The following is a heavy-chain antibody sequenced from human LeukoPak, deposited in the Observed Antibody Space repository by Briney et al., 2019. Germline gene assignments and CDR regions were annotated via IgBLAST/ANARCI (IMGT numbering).Heavy chain of an antibody. CDR1: GGSISSNC. J-gene: IGHJ4*02. Sequence: SETLSLTCTVSGGSISSNCWNWIRQPPGKGLEWIGYSCSSGSTNYNPSLMSRVTISVDTSKKQFSLRLISVTAADTAVYYCARHQHQLVTGYNYWGQGTLVTVSS. CDR3: ARHQHQLVTGYNY. CDR2: SCSSGST. V-gene: IGHV4-59*08. D-gene: IGHD6-13*01.